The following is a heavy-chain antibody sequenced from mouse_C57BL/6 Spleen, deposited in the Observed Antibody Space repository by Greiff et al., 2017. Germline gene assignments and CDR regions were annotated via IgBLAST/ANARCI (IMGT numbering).Heavy chain of an antibody. CDR2: IDPSDSET. CDR1: GYTFTSYW. CDR3: ARGGGGYFDV. Sequence: QVQLKQPGAELVRPGSSVKLSCKASGYTFTSYWMHWVKQRPIQGLEWIGNIDPSDSETHYNQKFKDKATLTVDKSSSTAYMQLSSLTSEDSAVYYCARGGGGYFDVWGTGTTVTVSS. J-gene: IGHJ1*03. V-gene: IGHV1-52*01.